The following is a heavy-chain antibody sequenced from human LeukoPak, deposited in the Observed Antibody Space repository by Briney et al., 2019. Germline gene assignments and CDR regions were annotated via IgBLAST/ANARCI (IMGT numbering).Heavy chain of an antibody. CDR2: ISLAGQT. D-gene: IGHD1-26*01. CDR3: SREGGPFCPFGY. Sequence: SGTLSLTRGVSGGSISGTNWWSWVRQPPGQGLEWIGEISLAGQTNFNPSLNGRVTMSLDKSSNQLSLHLTSVTAADTATYLCSREGGPFCPFGYWGQGTLVIVSS. CDR1: GGSISGTNW. J-gene: IGHJ4*02. V-gene: IGHV4-4*02.